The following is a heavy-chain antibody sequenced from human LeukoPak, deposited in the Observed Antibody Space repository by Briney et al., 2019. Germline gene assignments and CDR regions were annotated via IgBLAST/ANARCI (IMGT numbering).Heavy chain of an antibody. CDR1: GFTFNTYT. CDR3: AKSSSHYDFWSGIDY. Sequence: GGSLRLSCAASGFTFNTYTMNWVRQAPGKGLEWVSAISGSGGSTYYADSVKGRFTISRDNSKNTLYLQMNSLRAEDTAVYYCAKSSSHYDFWSGIDYWGQGTLVTVSS. V-gene: IGHV3-23*01. CDR2: ISGSGGST. J-gene: IGHJ4*02. D-gene: IGHD3-3*01.